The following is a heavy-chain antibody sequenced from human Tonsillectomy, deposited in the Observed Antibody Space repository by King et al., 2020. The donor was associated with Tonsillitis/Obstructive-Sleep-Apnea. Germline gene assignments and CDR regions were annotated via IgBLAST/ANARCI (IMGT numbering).Heavy chain of an antibody. CDR1: GYRFTTYW. V-gene: IGHV5-51*01. J-gene: IGHJ4*02. CDR3: ARHVGDTSGYYSALDY. CDR2: IYPGDSDT. D-gene: IGHD3-22*01. Sequence: QLVQSGAEVKKPGESLKISCKGSGYRFTTYWIGWVRQMPGKGLEWMGIIYPGDSDTRYSPSFQGQVTISADKSISTAYLQWSSLKASDTAMYYCARHVGDTSGYYSALDYWGQGTLVTVPS.